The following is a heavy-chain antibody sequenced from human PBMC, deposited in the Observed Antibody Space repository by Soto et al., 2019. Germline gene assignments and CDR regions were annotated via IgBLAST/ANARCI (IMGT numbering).Heavy chain of an antibody. Sequence: ASVKVSCKASGYTFTSYGISWVRQAPGQGLEWMGWISAYNGNTNYAQKLQGRVTMTTDTSTSTACMELRSLRSDDTAVYYCARDLRIYCSGGSCYPGDYWGQGTLVTVSS. CDR3: ARDLRIYCSGGSCYPGDY. CDR2: ISAYNGNT. CDR1: GYTFTSYG. J-gene: IGHJ4*02. D-gene: IGHD2-15*01. V-gene: IGHV1-18*01.